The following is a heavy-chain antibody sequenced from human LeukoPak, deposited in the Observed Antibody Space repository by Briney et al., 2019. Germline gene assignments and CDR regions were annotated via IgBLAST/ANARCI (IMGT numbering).Heavy chain of an antibody. D-gene: IGHD5-18*01. CDR1: GGSFSGYY. Sequence: SETLSLTCAVYGGSFSGYYWSWIRQPPGKGLEWIGEINHSGNTNYNPSLKSRVTISVDTSKNQFSLNLSSVTAADTTVYYCARAPERWYSYGSYTYYYMDVWGKGTTVTVSS. V-gene: IGHV4-34*01. CDR3: ARAPERWYSYGSYTYYYMDV. CDR2: INHSGNT. J-gene: IGHJ6*03.